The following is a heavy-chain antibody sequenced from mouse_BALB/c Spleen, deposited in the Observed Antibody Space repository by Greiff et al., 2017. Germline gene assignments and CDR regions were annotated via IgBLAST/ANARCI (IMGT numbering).Heavy chain of an antibody. CDR1: GFTFSSYA. CDR2: ISSGGST. CDR3: ARGGGGYDYDALFDY. J-gene: IGHJ2*01. Sequence: EVHLVESGGGLVKPGGSLKLSCAASGFTFSSYAMSWVRQTPEKRLEWVASISSGGSTYYPDSVKGRFTISRDNARNILYLQMSSLRSEDTAMYYCARGGGGYDYDALFDYWGQGTTLTVSS. D-gene: IGHD2-4*01. V-gene: IGHV5-6-5*01.